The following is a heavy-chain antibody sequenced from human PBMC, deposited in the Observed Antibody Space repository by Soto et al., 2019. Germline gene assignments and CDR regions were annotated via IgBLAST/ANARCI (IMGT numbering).Heavy chain of an antibody. J-gene: IGHJ4*02. CDR3: APSMIQMWIYYFDS. V-gene: IGHV3-30*03. D-gene: IGHD5-12*01. Sequence: QVQLVESGGGVVQPGRSLRLSCVASGFTFSNYGMHWVRQAPGKGLEWVAVTSSDGSNKYYIDSVKGRFTISRDNSKNTLYLQMNSLRPEDTAVYYCAPSMIQMWIYYFDSWGQGTLVTVSS. CDR2: TSSDGSNK. CDR1: GFTFSNYG.